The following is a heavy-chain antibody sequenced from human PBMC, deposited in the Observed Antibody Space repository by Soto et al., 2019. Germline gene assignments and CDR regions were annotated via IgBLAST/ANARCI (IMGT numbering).Heavy chain of an antibody. CDR1: GGSFSGYY. D-gene: IGHD3-9*01. J-gene: IGHJ4*02. Sequence: SETLSLTCAVYGGSFSGYYWSWIRQPPGKGLEWIGEINHSGSTNYNPSLKSRVTISVDTSKNHFSLKLSSVTAADTAVYYCARENYDILTGYKAYYFDYWGQGTLVTVSS. V-gene: IGHV4-34*01. CDR2: INHSGST. CDR3: ARENYDILTGYKAYYFDY.